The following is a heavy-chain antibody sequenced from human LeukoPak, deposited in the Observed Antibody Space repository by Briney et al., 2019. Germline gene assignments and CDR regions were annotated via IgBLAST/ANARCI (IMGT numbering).Heavy chain of an antibody. CDR1: GFTFSNYA. CDR3: AKDLYGPGTFFDY. Sequence: GGSLRLSCAASGFTFSNYAMSWVRQAPGKGLEWASTSDNGGGTHYADSVKGRFTISRDNSQNSLYLQMNSLRSEDTAIYFCAKDLYGPGTFFDYWGQGTLVTVSS. D-gene: IGHD3-10*01. V-gene: IGHV3-23*01. J-gene: IGHJ4*02. CDR2: SDNGGGT.